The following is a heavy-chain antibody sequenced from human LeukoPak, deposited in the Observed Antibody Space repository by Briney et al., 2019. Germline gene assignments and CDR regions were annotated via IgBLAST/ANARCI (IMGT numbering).Heavy chain of an antibody. J-gene: IGHJ3*02. CDR1: GFTFSSYS. D-gene: IGHD3-9*01. CDR2: ISSSSSYI. V-gene: IGHV3-21*01. CDR3: AREIDILTGLDHNDAFDI. Sequence: GGSLRLSCAASGFTFSSYSMNWVRQAPGKGLEWVSSISSSSSYIYYADSVKGRFTISRDNAKNSLYLQMNSLRAEDTAVYYCAREIDILTGLDHNDAFDIWGQGTMVTVSS.